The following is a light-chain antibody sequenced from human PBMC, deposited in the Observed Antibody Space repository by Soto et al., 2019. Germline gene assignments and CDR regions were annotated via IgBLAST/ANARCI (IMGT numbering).Light chain of an antibody. CDR2: DVS. CDR3: NSWTSSSTYV. CDR1: SSDVGGYNY. J-gene: IGLJ1*01. Sequence: QSALTQPASVSGSPGQSITISCTGTSSDVGGYNYVSWYQQHPGKAPKLMIYDVSNRPSGVSNRFSGSKSSNTASLTISGLQAEDEADYYCNSWTSSSTYVFGTGTKVTVL. V-gene: IGLV2-14*01.